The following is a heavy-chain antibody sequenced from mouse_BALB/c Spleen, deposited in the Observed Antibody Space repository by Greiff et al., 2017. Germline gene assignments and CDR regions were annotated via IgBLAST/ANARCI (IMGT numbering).Heavy chain of an antibody. CDR3: ARGMAWFAY. Sequence: EVMLVESGGGLVQPGGSRKLSCAASGFTFSSFGMHWVRQAPEKGLEWVAYISSGSSTIYYADTVKGRFTISRDNPKNTLFLQMTSLRSEDTATYYCARGMAWFAYWGQGTLVTVSA. D-gene: IGHD2-3*01. J-gene: IGHJ3*01. CDR2: ISSGSSTI. CDR1: GFTFSSFG. V-gene: IGHV5-17*02.